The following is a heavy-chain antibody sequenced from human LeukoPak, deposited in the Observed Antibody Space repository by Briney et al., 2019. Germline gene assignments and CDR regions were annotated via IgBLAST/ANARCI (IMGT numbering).Heavy chain of an antibody. V-gene: IGHV3-23*01. CDR2: ISGSGGST. CDR1: GFTFSSYA. D-gene: IGHD2-2*01. J-gene: IGHJ1*01. Sequence: PGGSLRLSCAASGFTFSSYAMSWVRQAPGKGLEWVSAISGSGGSTYYADSVKGRFTISRDNSKNTLYLQMNSLRAEDTAVYYCAKGSIELDIVVVPAEYFQHWGQGTLVTVSS. CDR3: AKGSIELDIVVVPAEYFQH.